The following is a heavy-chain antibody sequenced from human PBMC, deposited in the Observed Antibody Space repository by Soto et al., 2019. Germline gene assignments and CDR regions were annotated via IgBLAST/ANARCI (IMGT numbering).Heavy chain of an antibody. D-gene: IGHD3-22*01. CDR1: GGSISSSSYY. CDR2: IYYSGST. J-gene: IGHJ4*02. V-gene: IGHV4-39*01. Sequence: SETLSLTCTVSGGSISSSSYYWGWIRQPPGKGLEWIGSIYYSGSTYYNPSLKSRVTISVDTSKNQFSLKLSSVTAADTAVYYCARGETYYYDSSGDFDYWGQGTLVT. CDR3: ARGETYYYDSSGDFDY.